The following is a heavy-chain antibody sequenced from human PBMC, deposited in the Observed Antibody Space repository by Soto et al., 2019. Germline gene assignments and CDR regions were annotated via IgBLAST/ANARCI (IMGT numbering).Heavy chain of an antibody. D-gene: IGHD6-19*01. V-gene: IGHV4-34*01. CDR3: ARGLITGSHYSGGWYYFDS. CDR2: INHSGSA. Sequence: QVQLQQSGAGLLKPSETLSLTCAVYGESFSGYIWTWIRQTPGKGLQWIGQINHSGSASYNPSLKSRGTISVHTSNCQVSLGLGSVTAAGTAVHYCARGLITGSHYSGGWYYFDSWGQGTQVTVSS. CDR1: GESFSGYI. J-gene: IGHJ4*02.